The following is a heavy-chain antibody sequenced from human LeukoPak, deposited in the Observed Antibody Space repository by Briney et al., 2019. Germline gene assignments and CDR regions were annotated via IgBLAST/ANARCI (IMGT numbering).Heavy chain of an antibody. CDR3: ARVYSQGYFDWLLPNYWYFDL. CDR1: GYTFTTYG. J-gene: IGHJ2*01. D-gene: IGHD3-9*01. CDR2: ISAYNGNT. Sequence: GASVKVSCKASGYTFTTYGIGWVRQAPGQGLEWMGWISAYNGNTNYAQKLQGRVTMTTDTSTSTAYMELRSLRSDDTAVYYCARVYSQGYFDWLLPNYWYFDLWGRGTLVTVSS. V-gene: IGHV1-18*01.